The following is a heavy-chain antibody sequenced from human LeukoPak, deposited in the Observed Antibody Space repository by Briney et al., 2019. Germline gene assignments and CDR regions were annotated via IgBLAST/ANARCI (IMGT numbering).Heavy chain of an antibody. CDR1: GGSISSSSYY. CDR2: IYYSGST. D-gene: IGHD3-3*01. J-gene: IGHJ4*02. CDR3: ARARVHTIFGVVYYFDY. V-gene: IGHV4-39*07. Sequence: SETLSLTCTVSGGSISSSSYYWGWIRQPPGKGLEWIGSIYYSGSTYYNPSLKSRVTISVDTSKNQFSLKLSSVTAADTAVYYCARARVHTIFGVVYYFDYWGQGTLVTVSS.